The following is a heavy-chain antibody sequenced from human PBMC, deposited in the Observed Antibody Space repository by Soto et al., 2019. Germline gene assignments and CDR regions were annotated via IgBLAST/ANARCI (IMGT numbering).Heavy chain of an antibody. V-gene: IGHV1-18*01. D-gene: IGHD3-22*01. CDR2: ISAYNGNT. CDR1: VYSFATSG. CDR3: ARAGQYYDSSGYAN. J-gene: IGHJ4*02. Sequence: AAVKVSCQASVYSFATSGLSWVRQAPGQGLEWMGWISAYNGNTNYDQKLQDRVTMTTDTSTSTAYLELRNLRSDDTAVYYCARAGQYYDSSGYANWGQGTLVTV.